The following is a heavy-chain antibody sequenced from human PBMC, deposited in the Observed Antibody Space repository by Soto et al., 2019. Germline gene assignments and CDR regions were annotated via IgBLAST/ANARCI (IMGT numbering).Heavy chain of an antibody. CDR3: ARDLRGSYFWYYYGMDV. CDR1: GYTFTSYD. D-gene: IGHD1-26*01. J-gene: IGHJ6*02. Sequence: GASVKVSCKASGYTFTSYDINWVRQATGQGLEWMGWMNPNSGNTGYAQKFQGRVTMTRNTSISTAYMELSSLRSEDTAVYYCARDLRGSYFWYYYGMDVWGQGTTVTVSS. CDR2: MNPNSGNT. V-gene: IGHV1-8*01.